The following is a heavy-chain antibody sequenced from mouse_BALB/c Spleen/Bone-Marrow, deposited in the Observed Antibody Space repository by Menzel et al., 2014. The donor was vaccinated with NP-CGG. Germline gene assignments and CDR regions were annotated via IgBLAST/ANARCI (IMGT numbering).Heavy chain of an antibody. CDR1: GFTFSSYT. CDR3: ARRVWSRGGDY. Sequence: EVNLVESGGGLVQPGGSLKLSCAASGFTFSSYTMSWVRQTPEKRLEWVAYISNGGGSTYYPDTVKGRFTISRDNAKNTLYLQMSSLKSEDTAMYYCARRVWSRGGDYWGQGTSVTVSS. J-gene: IGHJ4*01. CDR2: ISNGGGST. V-gene: IGHV5-12-2*01. D-gene: IGHD2-10*02.